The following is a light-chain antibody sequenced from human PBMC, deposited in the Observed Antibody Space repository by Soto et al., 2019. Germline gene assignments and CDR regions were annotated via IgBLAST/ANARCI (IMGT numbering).Light chain of an antibody. J-gene: IGKJ4*01. CDR1: QGISSY. CDR2: AAS. V-gene: IGKV1-8*01. Sequence: AIRMTQSPSSFSASTGDRVTITCRASQGISSYLAWYQQKPGKAPKLLIYAASTLQSGVPSRFSGSGSGTDFTLTISCLQSEDFATYYCQQYYSYPPSLTFGGGTQVEIK. CDR3: QQYYSYPPSLT.